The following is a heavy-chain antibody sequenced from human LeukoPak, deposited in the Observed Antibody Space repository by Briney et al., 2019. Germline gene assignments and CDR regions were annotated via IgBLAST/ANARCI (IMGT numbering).Heavy chain of an antibody. CDR1: XXXFTSYW. J-gene: IGHJ4*02. CDR2: IYPGDSDT. V-gene: IGHV5-51*01. Sequence: GESLKIXCXGSXXXFTSYWXGWVRQMPGKGLEWMGIIYPGDSDTRYSPSFQGQVTISADKSISTAYLQWSSLKASDTAMYYCARHRRSGSSGWYAPFDYWGQGTLVTVSS. D-gene: IGHD6-19*01. CDR3: ARHRRSGSSGWYAPFDY.